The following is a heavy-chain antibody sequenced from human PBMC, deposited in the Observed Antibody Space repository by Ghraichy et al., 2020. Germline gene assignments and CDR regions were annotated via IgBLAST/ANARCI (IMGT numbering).Heavy chain of an antibody. CDR3: ARGGRVSTYYDFWSGPTYYGMDV. J-gene: IGHJ6*02. Sequence: GSLRLSCAVYGGSFSGYYWSWIRQPPGKGLEWIGEINHSGSTNYNPSLKSRVTISVDTSKNQFSLKLSSVTAADTAVYYCARGGRVSTYYDFWSGPTYYGMDVWGQGTTVTVSS. CDR1: GGSFSGYY. V-gene: IGHV4-34*01. CDR2: INHSGST. D-gene: IGHD3-3*01.